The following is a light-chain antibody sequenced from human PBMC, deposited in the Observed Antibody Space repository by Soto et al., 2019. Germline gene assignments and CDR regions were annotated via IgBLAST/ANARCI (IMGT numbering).Light chain of an antibody. CDR2: GNS. J-gene: IGLJ7*01. Sequence: QSVLTQPPSVSEAPGQRVTISCTGSSSNIGAGYDVHWYQQLPGTAPKLLIYGNSNRPSGVPDRFSGSKSGTSASLAITGLQAEDEGDYYCQSYDSSLGGAVFGGGTQLTVL. V-gene: IGLV1-40*01. CDR3: QSYDSSLGGAV. CDR1: SSNIGAGYD.